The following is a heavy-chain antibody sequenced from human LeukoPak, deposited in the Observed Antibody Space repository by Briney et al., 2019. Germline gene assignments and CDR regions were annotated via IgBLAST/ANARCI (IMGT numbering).Heavy chain of an antibody. CDR3: ARLHDYGSSFRAFDI. CDR2: IYYSGST. J-gene: IGHJ3*02. D-gene: IGHD4-17*01. Sequence: SETLSLTCTVSGGSISGSSYYWGWIRQPPGKGLEWIGSIYYSGSTYYNPSLKSRVTISVDTSKNQFSLKLSSVTAADTAVYYCARLHDYGSSFRAFDIWGQGTMVTVSS. CDR1: GGSISGSSYY. V-gene: IGHV4-39*01.